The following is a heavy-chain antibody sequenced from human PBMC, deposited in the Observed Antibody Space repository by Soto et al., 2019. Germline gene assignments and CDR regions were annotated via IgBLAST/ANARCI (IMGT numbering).Heavy chain of an antibody. CDR2: IYPGDSDT. J-gene: IGHJ4*02. CDR1: GYSFTTYW. CDR3: ARRLSPLDPYYFDY. V-gene: IGHV5-51*01. Sequence: PGESLKISCKGSGYSFTTYWIAWVRQMPGKGLEWMGIIYPGDSDTRYSPSFQGQVTISADKSIRTAYLQWSSLKASDTAMYYCARRLSPLDPYYFDYWGQGTLVTVSS.